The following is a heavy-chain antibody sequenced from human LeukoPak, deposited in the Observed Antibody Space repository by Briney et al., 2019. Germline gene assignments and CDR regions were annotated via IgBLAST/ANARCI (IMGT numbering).Heavy chain of an antibody. J-gene: IGHJ3*02. CDR2: IYYSGST. D-gene: IGHD3-3*01. CDR1: GGSISSYY. V-gene: IGHV4-59*01. CDR3: ARPRGVVDAFDI. Sequence: SGTLSLTCTVSGGSISSYYWSWIRQPPGKGLEWIGYIYYSGSTNYNPSLKSRVTISVDTSKNQFSLKLSSVTAADTAVYYCARPRGVVDAFDIWGQGTMVTVSS.